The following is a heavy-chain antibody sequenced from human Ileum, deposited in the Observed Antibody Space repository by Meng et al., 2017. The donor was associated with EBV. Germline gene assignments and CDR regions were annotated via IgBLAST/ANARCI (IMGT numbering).Heavy chain of an antibody. J-gene: IGHJ4*02. CDR3: ARGRRFGSGRYALDY. D-gene: IGHD3-10*01. Sequence: QVSLMYSGPGVGRPSGNVAVICPVSGASTGSIYWWTWVRQPPEKGLDWIGEIYNSGSTNYNPSLKIRLTLSVDKSKSQFSLELISVTAADTAVYYCARGRRFGSGRYALDYWGQGTLVTVSS. CDR1: GASTGSIYW. V-gene: IGHV4-4*02. CDR2: IYNSGST.